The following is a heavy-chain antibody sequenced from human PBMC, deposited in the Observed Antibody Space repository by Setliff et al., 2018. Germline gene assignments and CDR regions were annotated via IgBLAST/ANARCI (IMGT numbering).Heavy chain of an antibody. V-gene: IGHV3-7*01. CDR3: ASATLKRKFQSPRGLDV. J-gene: IGHJ6*02. Sequence: GGSLRLSCAASGSTFSNSWMRWVRQAPGKGLGWVANIKQDGSEKFYVDSVWGRLVISRDNAKTSLYLQMRSLRVEDTALYYCASATLKRKFQSPRGLDVWGQGTTVTVSS. CDR2: IKQDGSEK. CDR1: GSTFSNSW. D-gene: IGHD2-21*01.